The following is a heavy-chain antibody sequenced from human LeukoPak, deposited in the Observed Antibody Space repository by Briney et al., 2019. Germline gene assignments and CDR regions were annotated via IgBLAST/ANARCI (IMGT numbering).Heavy chain of an antibody. CDR1: GFTFSDYW. J-gene: IGHJ4*02. Sequence: PGGSLRLSCSASGFTFSDYWMIWVRQAPGKGLEWVANIRQDDSEKNYVDSVKGRFTISRDNAKFSLYLQMSSLRAEDTAVYYCVRGGGSFDSWGQGTLVTVSS. CDR3: VRGGGSFDS. V-gene: IGHV3-7*04. D-gene: IGHD3-16*01. CDR2: IRQDDSEK.